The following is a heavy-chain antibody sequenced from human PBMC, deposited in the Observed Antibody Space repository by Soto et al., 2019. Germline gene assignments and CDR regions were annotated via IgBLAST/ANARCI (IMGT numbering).Heavy chain of an antibody. J-gene: IGHJ4*02. CDR2: IHYSGRT. Sequence: LSETLSLTCSVSNGSISGFYWTWIRQPPGKILEWIGYIHYSGRTDYNPSLTSRATMSVDTSKNQFSLNLKSITAADTAVYYCVRAGVGIGKHFDSWGRGPVATSPQ. V-gene: IGHV4-59*12. D-gene: IGHD1-26*01. CDR3: VRAGVGIGKHFDS. CDR1: NGSISGFY.